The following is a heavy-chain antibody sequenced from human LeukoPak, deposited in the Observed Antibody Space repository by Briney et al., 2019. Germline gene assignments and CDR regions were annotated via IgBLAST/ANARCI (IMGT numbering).Heavy chain of an antibody. CDR2: ISYDGSNK. D-gene: IGHD3-3*01. J-gene: IGHJ4*02. CDR3: GTNDFWSGYYSYPFDY. V-gene: IGHV3-30*03. CDR1: GFTFSSYS. Sequence: GGSLRLSCAASGFTFSSYSMNWVRQAPGKGLEWVAVISYDGSNKYYADSVKGRFTISRDNSKNTLYLQMNSLRAEDTAVYYCGTNDFWSGYYSYPFDYWGQGTLVTVSS.